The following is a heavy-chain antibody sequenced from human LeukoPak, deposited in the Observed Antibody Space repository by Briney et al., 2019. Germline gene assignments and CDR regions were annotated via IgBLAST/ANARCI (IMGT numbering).Heavy chain of an antibody. D-gene: IGHD2-2*01. Sequence: PGGSLRLSCAASGFTFSSYWMTWIRQAPGKGLEWVANIKQDGSEKYYVDSVKGRFTISRDNAKNSLYLQMNSLRAEDTAVYYCARGTGGGSSCYDSWGQGTLVTVSS. CDR2: IKQDGSEK. V-gene: IGHV3-7*01. CDR3: ARGTGGGSSCYDS. CDR1: GFTFSSYW. J-gene: IGHJ4*02.